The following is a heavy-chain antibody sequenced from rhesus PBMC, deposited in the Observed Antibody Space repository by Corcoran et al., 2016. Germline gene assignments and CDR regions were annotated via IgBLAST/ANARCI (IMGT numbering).Heavy chain of an antibody. CDR1: GYSISSGYG. Sequence: QLQLQESGPGLVKPSETLSLTCAVSGYSISSGYGWRWIRQPPGKGLELIGYISYSGSTSYNPSLNGRVTISRDTSKNQFSLKLSSVTAADTAVYYCAREGGYSSGWVDYWGQGVVVTDFS. V-gene: IGHV4-122*02. CDR2: ISYSGST. D-gene: IGHD6-31*01. J-gene: IGHJ4*01. CDR3: AREGGYSSGWVDY.